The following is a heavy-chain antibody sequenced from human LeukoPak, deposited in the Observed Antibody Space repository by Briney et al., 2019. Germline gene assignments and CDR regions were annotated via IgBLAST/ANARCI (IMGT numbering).Heavy chain of an antibody. V-gene: IGHV3-23*01. CDR3: ANSHYYGSGSYYMTYHFDY. D-gene: IGHD3-10*01. CDR2: ISGSGGST. CDR1: GFTFSSYA. J-gene: IGHJ4*02. Sequence: GGSLRLSCAASGFTFSSYAMSWVRQAPGKGLEWVSAISGSGGSTYYADSVKGRFTISRDNSKNTLYLQMNSLRAEDTAVYYCANSHYYGSGSYYMTYHFDYWGQGTLVTVSS.